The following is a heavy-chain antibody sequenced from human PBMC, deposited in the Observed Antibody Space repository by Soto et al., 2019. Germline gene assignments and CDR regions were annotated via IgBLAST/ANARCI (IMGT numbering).Heavy chain of an antibody. V-gene: IGHV3-30-3*01. J-gene: IGHJ4*02. D-gene: IGHD5-12*01. CDR2: ISYDGRNE. CDR1: GFTFSSYA. CDR3: AREGFGAYDFRRVPQTDY. Sequence: QVQLVESGGGVVQPGRSLRLSCAASGFTFSSYAMHWVRQAPGKGLEWVGLISYDGRNEYYADSVEGRFTISRDNSQNTVYLQLNSLRDEDTAVYYCAREGFGAYDFRRVPQTDYWGQGTLVTVSS.